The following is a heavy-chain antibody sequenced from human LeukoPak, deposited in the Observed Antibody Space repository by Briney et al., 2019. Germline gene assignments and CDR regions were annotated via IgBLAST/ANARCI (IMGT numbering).Heavy chain of an antibody. Sequence: GGSLRLSCAASGFTFSSYNMNWVRQAPGKGLEWVSSISSSSNYIYYADSVKGRFTISRDNAKNSLYLQMKSLRAEDTAVYYCARPPLNSGSYFDYWGQGILVTVSS. J-gene: IGHJ4*02. CDR3: ARPPLNSGSYFDY. CDR2: ISSSSNYI. CDR1: GFTFSSYN. D-gene: IGHD1-26*01. V-gene: IGHV3-21*01.